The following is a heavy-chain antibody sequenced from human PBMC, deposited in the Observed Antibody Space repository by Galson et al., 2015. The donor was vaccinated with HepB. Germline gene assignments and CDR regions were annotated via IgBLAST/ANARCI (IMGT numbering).Heavy chain of an antibody. J-gene: IGHJ6*03. CDR3: AKEGGVFQYYYYMDV. D-gene: IGHD2-21*01. CDR2: ISYDGSNK. Sequence: SLRLSCAASGFTFSSYGMHWVRQAPGKGLEWVAVISYDGSNKYYADSVKGRFTISRDNSKNTLYLQMNSLRAEDTAVYYCAKEGGVFQYYYYMDVWGKGTTVTVSS. CDR1: GFTFSSYG. V-gene: IGHV3-30*18.